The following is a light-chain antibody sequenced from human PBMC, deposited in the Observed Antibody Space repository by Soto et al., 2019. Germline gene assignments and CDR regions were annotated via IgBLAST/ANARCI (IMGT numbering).Light chain of an antibody. CDR2: EVT. V-gene: IGLV2-14*01. CDR3: NSYTLSRTVV. J-gene: IGLJ2*01. CDR1: SSEIGAHNF. Sequence: QSALTQPASVSGSPGQSITLSCAGTSSEIGAHNFVSWNQHHPGKAPKLIIYEVTKWPSGVSTRFSGSKAGNTASLTISGLQAEDEADYYCNSYTLSRTVVFGGGTKLTVL.